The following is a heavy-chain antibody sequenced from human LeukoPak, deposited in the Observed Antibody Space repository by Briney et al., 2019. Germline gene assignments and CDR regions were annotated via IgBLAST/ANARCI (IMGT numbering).Heavy chain of an antibody. Sequence: PSETLSLTCTVSGGSISSSSYYWGWIRQPPGKGLEWIGSIYYSGSTYYNPSLKSRVTISVDRSKNQFSLKLSSVTAADTAVYYCARGTPCAGGFDYWGQGTLVTVSS. CDR3: ARGTPCAGGFDY. CDR2: IYYSGST. CDR1: GGSISSSSYY. J-gene: IGHJ4*02. V-gene: IGHV4-39*07. D-gene: IGHD2-15*01.